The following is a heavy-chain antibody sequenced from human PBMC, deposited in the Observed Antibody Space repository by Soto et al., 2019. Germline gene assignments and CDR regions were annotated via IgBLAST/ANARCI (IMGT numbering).Heavy chain of an antibody. CDR2: INAGNGNT. V-gene: IGHV1-3*01. J-gene: IGHJ4*02. Sequence: QVQLVQSGAEVKKPGASVKVSCKASGYTFTSYAMHWVRQAPGQRLEWMGWINAGNGNTKYSQKFQGRVTITRDTSASTADMELSSLRSEDTAVYYCARDLGGGPDYWGQGTLVTVSS. D-gene: IGHD3-16*01. CDR3: ARDLGGGPDY. CDR1: GYTFTSYA.